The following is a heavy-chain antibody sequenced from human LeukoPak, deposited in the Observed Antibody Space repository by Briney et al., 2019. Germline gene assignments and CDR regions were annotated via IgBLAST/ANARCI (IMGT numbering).Heavy chain of an antibody. D-gene: IGHD2-15*01. J-gene: IGHJ4*02. CDR1: GFTFTGYY. V-gene: IGHV1-2*02. CDR3: AREGNELLSKDFDY. CDR2: ISPHSSGT. Sequence: GASVTVSCKSSGFTFTGYYIHWVRQAPGQGLEWMGYISPHSSGTSSAQKFQGRVTMTRATSMSTAYMELSRLTSDDTAVYYCAREGNELLSKDFDYWGQGTLVTVSS.